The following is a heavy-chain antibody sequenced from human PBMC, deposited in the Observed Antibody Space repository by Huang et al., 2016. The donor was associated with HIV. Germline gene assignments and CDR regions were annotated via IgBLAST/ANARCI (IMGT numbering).Heavy chain of an antibody. CDR3: ARGGILGTSWYRPFDY. CDR1: GFDFSSCA. J-gene: IGHJ4*02. Sequence: QVQLGESGGGVVQPEKSLRLSCAASGFDFSSCAMNGVRQAQGKGLQWVAVISNDGNNRYYSDSVKGRFTISRDNSKNTLYLQMNSLRGEDTAIYYCARGGILGTSWYRPFDYWGQGTLVTVSS. D-gene: IGHD6-13*01. V-gene: IGHV3-30-3*01. CDR2: ISNDGNNR.